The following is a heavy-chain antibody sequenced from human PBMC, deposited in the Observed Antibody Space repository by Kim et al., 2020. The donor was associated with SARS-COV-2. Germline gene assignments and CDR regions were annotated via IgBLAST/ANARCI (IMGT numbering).Heavy chain of an antibody. V-gene: IGHV4-59*01. J-gene: IGHJ4*02. Sequence: SETLSLTCTVSGGSISSYYWSWIRQPPGKGLEWIGYIYYSGSTNYNPSLKSRVTISVDTSKNQFSLKLSSVTAADTAVYYCARAEQWLVFDYWGQGTLVTVSS. CDR3: ARAEQWLVFDY. D-gene: IGHD6-19*01. CDR1: GGSISSYY. CDR2: IYYSGST.